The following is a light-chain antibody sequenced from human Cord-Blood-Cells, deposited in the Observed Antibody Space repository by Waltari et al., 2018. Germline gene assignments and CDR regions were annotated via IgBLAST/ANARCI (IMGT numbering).Light chain of an antibody. CDR1: QGIRYE. Sequence: DILMTLSPSSLSASVGDRVIVTCRASQGIRYELRWYQQKPGKAPKRLIDAASSLQSGVPSRFSGSGSGTEFTLTISSLQPEDFATYYCLQHNSYPYTFGQGTKLEIK. V-gene: IGKV1-17*01. J-gene: IGKJ2*01. CDR2: AAS. CDR3: LQHNSYPYT.